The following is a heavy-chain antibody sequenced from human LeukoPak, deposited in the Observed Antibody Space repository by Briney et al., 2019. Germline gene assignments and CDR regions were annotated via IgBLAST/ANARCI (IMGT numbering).Heavy chain of an antibody. Sequence: SETLSLTCTVSGDSISNYYWSWIRQPPGKGLEWIGYIYYSGSTNYSPSLKSRVTISVDTSKNQFSLRLNSVTAADAAVYYCARVDGTAYYAMDVWGQGTTVTVSS. CDR3: ARVDGTAYYAMDV. V-gene: IGHV4-59*01. D-gene: IGHD2-21*02. CDR1: GDSISNYY. J-gene: IGHJ6*02. CDR2: IYYSGST.